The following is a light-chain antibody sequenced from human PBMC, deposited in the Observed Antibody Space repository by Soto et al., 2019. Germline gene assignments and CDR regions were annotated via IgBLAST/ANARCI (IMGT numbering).Light chain of an antibody. Sequence: EIVLTQSPGTLSLSPGERATLSCRASQSVSRNYLVWYQQKPGQAPRLLIYDTSTRATGIPARFSGSGSGTEFKITIRSLESEDFAVYYCQEYRNRPPITFGQGTRLEIK. CDR1: QSVSRNY. CDR3: QEYRNRPPIT. V-gene: IGKV3D-20*02. CDR2: DTS. J-gene: IGKJ5*01.